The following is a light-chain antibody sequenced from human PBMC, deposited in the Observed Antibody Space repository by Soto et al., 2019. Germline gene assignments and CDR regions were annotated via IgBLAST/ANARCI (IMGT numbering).Light chain of an antibody. CDR3: QQYTDWPIT. V-gene: IGKV2-30*02. CDR2: KIS. CDR1: QGLVHSDGNTY. Sequence: DVVMTQSPLSLPVTLGQPATISCRSSQGLVHSDGNTYLSWFQQRPGQSPRRLIYKISNRDSGVPDRFSGSGSGTDFTLTISSLQSEDFAVYYCQQYTDWPITFGQGTRLEIK. J-gene: IGKJ5*01.